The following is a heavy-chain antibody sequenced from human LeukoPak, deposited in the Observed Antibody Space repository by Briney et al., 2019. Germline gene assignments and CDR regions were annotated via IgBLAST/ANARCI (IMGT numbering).Heavy chain of an antibody. V-gene: IGHV1-69*01. Sequence: SVKVSCTASAGTFSSYAISWVRQAPGQGLEWMGGIIPIFGTANYAQKFQGRVTITADESTSTAYMELSSLRSEDTAVYYCRVTDRYRDAFDIWGRGTMVTVSS. J-gene: IGHJ3*02. CDR1: AGTFSSYA. D-gene: IGHD5-18*01. CDR3: RVTDRYRDAFDI. CDR2: IIPIFGTA.